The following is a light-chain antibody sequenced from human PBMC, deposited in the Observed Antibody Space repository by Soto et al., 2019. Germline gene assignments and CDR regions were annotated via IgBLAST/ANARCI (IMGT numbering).Light chain of an antibody. CDR3: QQYNNWLSWT. CDR2: GAS. J-gene: IGKJ1*01. CDR1: QSVSSN. Sequence: EIVMTQSPATLSVSPGERATLSCRASQSVSSNLAWYQQKPGQAPRLLIYGASTRATGIQARFSGSGSGTEFTLTISGLQSEDFAVYYCQQYNNWLSWTFGQGTKVEIK. V-gene: IGKV3-15*01.